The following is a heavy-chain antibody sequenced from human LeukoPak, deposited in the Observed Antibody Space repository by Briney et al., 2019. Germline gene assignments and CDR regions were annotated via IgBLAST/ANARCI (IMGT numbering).Heavy chain of an antibody. CDR1: GFTFSSHW. D-gene: IGHD3-3*01. J-gene: IGHJ6*03. V-gene: IGHV3-7*01. Sequence: GGSLRVSCAASGFTFSSHWMGLVRQAPGKGLEWVANIKHDGSEKYYVDSVKGRFTISRDNAKNSLYLQMNSLRAEGTAVYYRARAGLTYYDFWSGYPYYMDVWGKGTTVTVSS. CDR3: ARAGLTYYDFWSGYPYYMDV. CDR2: IKHDGSEK.